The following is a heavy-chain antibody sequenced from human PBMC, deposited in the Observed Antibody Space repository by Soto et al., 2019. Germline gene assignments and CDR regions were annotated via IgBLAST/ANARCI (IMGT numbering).Heavy chain of an antibody. CDR3: ARARRDYDSSGYYLYFQH. CDR2: IYYSGST. D-gene: IGHD3-22*01. J-gene: IGHJ1*01. CDR1: GGSVSSGSYY. Sequence: QVQLQESGPGLVKPSETLSLTCTVSGGSVSSGSYYWSWIRQPPGKGLEWIGYIYYSGSTNYNPSLKRRVTISVDTSKNQFSLKLSSVTAADTAVYYCARARRDYDSSGYYLYFQHWGQGTLVTVSS. V-gene: IGHV4-61*01.